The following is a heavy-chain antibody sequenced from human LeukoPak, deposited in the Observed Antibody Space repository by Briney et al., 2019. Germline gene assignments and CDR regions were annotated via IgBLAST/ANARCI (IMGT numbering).Heavy chain of an antibody. CDR1: GFTVTTNY. CDR3: ARGGDSLHY. J-gene: IGHJ4*02. Sequence: GGSLRLSCAASGFTVTTNYMTWVRQAPGKGLEWVSIIYSGGYTDYADSVKGRFTISRDNSKNTLDLQMNSLRAEDTAVYYCARGGDSLHYWGQGTLVTVSS. CDR2: IYSGGYT. D-gene: IGHD3-10*01. V-gene: IGHV3-66*01.